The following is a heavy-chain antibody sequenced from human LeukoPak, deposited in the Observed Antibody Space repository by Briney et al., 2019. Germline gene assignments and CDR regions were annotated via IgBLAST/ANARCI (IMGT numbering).Heavy chain of an antibody. Sequence: PGGSLRLSCAASGFTFSSYGMHWVRQAPGKGLEWVAVISYDGSNKYYADSVKGRFTISRVNSKNTLYLQMNSLRAEDTAVYYCAKNLIAARRPYYYYGMDVWGQGTTVTVSS. V-gene: IGHV3-30*18. CDR2: ISYDGSNK. CDR1: GFTFSSYG. CDR3: AKNLIAARRPYYYYGMDV. D-gene: IGHD6-6*01. J-gene: IGHJ6*02.